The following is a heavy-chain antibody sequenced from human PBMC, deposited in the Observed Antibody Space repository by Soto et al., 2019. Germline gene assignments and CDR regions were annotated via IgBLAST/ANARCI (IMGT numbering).Heavy chain of an antibody. V-gene: IGHV1-46*01. Sequence: ASVKVSCKASGYTFTSYYMHWVRQAPGQGLEWMGIINPSGGSTSYAQKFQGRVTMTRDTSTSTVYMELSSLRSEDTAVYYCARGSLRQGSGDFFDYWGQGTLVTVSS. CDR2: INPSGGST. CDR1: GYTFTSYY. J-gene: IGHJ4*02. D-gene: IGHD3-16*01. CDR3: ARGSLRQGSGDFFDY.